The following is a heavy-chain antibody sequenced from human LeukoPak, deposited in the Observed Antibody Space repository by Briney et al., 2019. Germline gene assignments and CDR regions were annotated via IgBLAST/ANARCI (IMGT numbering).Heavy chain of an antibody. Sequence: GGSLRRSCAASGFTFSSYSMNWVRQAPGKGLEWVSSISSSSSYIYYADSVKGRFTISRDNAKNSLYLQMNSLRAEDTAVYYCAREGEYCSTTSCYDYYYMDVWGKGTTVTVSS. CDR1: GFTFSSYS. V-gene: IGHV3-21*01. D-gene: IGHD2-2*01. J-gene: IGHJ6*03. CDR2: ISSSSSYI. CDR3: AREGEYCSTTSCYDYYYMDV.